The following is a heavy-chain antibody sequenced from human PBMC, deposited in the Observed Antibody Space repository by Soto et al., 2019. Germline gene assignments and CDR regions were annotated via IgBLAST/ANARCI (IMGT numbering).Heavy chain of an antibody. Sequence: QVQLHQWGAGLLKPSETLSLMCAVYGGSFNGYYWSWIRQPPGKGLEWIGEINHSGGTNYNPALKSRVTMSIDTAKNQFSLRLTSVTASDTALYFCARPVWFGKMAYFDSWGQGSMVAVSA. J-gene: IGHJ4*02. CDR1: GGSFNGYY. D-gene: IGHD3-10*01. CDR3: ARPVWFGKMAYFDS. CDR2: INHSGGT. V-gene: IGHV4-34*01.